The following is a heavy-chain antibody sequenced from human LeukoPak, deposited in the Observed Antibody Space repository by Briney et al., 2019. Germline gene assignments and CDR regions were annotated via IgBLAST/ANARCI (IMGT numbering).Heavy chain of an antibody. D-gene: IGHD3-10*01. CDR1: GGSISSYY. J-gene: IGHJ3*02. Sequence: KPSETLSLTCTVSGGSISSYYWSWIRQPPGKGLEWIGYIYYSGSTNYNPSLKSRVTISVDTSKNQFSLKLSSVTAADTAVYYCARGDYYGLGTWGHDAFDIWGQGTMVTVSS. CDR2: IYYSGST. CDR3: ARGDYYGLGTWGHDAFDI. V-gene: IGHV4-59*01.